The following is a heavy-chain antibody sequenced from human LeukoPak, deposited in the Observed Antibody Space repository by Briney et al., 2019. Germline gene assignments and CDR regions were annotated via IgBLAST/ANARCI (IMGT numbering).Heavy chain of an antibody. V-gene: IGHV3-53*04. CDR1: GFTVSSNY. CDR2: IYSGGST. D-gene: IGHD6-19*01. J-gene: IGHJ4*02. Sequence: GGSLRLSCAASGFTVSSNYMSWVRQAPGKGLEWVSVIYSGGSTYYADSVKGRSTISRHNSKNTLYLQMNSLRAEDTAVYYCARGVGSGSPDYWGQGTLVTVSS. CDR3: ARGVGSGSPDY.